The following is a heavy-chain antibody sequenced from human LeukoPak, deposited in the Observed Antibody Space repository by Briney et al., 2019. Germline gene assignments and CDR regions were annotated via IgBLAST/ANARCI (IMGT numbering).Heavy chain of an antibody. CDR3: ARAYDPSLGYCSGGSCRPFDY. V-gene: IGHV4-38-2*02. CDR1: GYFISSGYY. CDR2: IYHSGST. Sequence: SETLSLTCTVSGYFISSGYYWGWIRQPPGKGLEWIGSIYHSGSTYYNPSLKSRVTISVDTSKNQFSLKLSSVTAADTAVYYCARAYDPSLGYCSGGSCRPFDYWGQGTLVTVSS. J-gene: IGHJ4*02. D-gene: IGHD2-15*01.